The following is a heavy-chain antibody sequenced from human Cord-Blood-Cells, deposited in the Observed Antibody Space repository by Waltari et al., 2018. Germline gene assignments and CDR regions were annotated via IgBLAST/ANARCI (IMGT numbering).Heavy chain of an antibody. J-gene: IGHJ1*01. CDR2: IYYSGRT. Sequence: QVQLQESGPGLVTPSETLSLTCTVSGGSISSYYWSWIRQPPGKGLEWSGYIYYSGRTNYNPSLKSRVTISVDTSKNQFSLKLSSVTAADTAVYYCARSEGDFWSGYKYFQHWGQGTLVTVSS. CDR3: ARSEGDFWSGYKYFQH. V-gene: IGHV4-59*01. CDR1: GGSISSYY. D-gene: IGHD3-3*01.